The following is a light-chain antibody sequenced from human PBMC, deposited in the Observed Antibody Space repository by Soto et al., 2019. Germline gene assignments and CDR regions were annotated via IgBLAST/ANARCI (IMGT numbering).Light chain of an antibody. V-gene: IGKV3-20*01. Sequence: EIVLTQSPGTLSLSPGERATLSCRASQSVSSSYLAWYQQKSGQAPRLLIYSASSRATGIPDRFSGSGSGTDFTLTISRLEPEDFAVYYCQQYGSSPTFGQGTKVDIK. CDR3: QQYGSSPT. J-gene: IGKJ1*01. CDR1: QSVSSSY. CDR2: SAS.